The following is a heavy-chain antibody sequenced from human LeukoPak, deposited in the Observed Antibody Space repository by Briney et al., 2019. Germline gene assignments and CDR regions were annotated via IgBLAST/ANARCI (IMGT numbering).Heavy chain of an antibody. CDR3: ARSFDDSSGYYYFDY. V-gene: IGHV3-21*01. J-gene: IGHJ4*02. CDR2: ISSSSSYI. Sequence: GGSLRLSCAASGFTFSSYSMNWVRQAPGKGLEWVSSISSSSSYIYYADSVKGRFTISRDNAKNSLYLQMNSLRAEDTAVYYCARSFDDSSGYYYFDYWGQGTLVTVSS. D-gene: IGHD3-22*01. CDR1: GFTFSSYS.